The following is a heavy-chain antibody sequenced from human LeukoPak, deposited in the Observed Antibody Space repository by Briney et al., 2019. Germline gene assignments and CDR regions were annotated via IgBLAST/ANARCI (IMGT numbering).Heavy chain of an antibody. J-gene: IGHJ2*01. CDR3: ARDSQSRLPTSGYFDL. CDR1: GFTFGDYG. D-gene: IGHD5-12*01. CDR2: INRNGDST. V-gene: IGHV3-20*04. Sequence: GSLRLSCAASGFTFGDYGMSWVRQGPGEGLEWVFAINRNGDSTGYADSVKGRFTISRDNAKNSLYLQMNSLRAEDTVVYYCARDSQSRLPTSGYFDLWGRGTLVTVSS.